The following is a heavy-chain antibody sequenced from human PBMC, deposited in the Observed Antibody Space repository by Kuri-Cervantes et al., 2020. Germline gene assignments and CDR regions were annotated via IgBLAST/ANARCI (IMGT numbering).Heavy chain of an antibody. CDR3: ARLPYYYYGMDV. J-gene: IGHJ6*02. V-gene: IGHV3-33*01. CDR1: GFTFSSYG. Sequence: GGSLRLSCAASGFTFSSYGMHWVRQAPGKGLEWVAVIWYDGSNKYYAASVKGRFTISRDNSKNTLYLQMNSLRAEDTAVYYCARLPYYYYGMDVWGQGTTVTVSS. CDR2: IWYDGSNK.